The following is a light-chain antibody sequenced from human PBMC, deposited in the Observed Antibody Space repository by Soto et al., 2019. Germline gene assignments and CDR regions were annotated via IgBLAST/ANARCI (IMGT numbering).Light chain of an antibody. CDR1: QSISSW. CDR3: QQYNSYSWT. CDR2: DAS. Sequence: DIQMTQSPSTLSGSVGDRVTITCRASQSISSWLAWYQQKPGKAPKPLIYDASSLESGVPSRFSGSGSGTEFTLTISSLQPDDFATYYCQQYNSYSWTFGQGTKVDIK. J-gene: IGKJ1*01. V-gene: IGKV1-5*01.